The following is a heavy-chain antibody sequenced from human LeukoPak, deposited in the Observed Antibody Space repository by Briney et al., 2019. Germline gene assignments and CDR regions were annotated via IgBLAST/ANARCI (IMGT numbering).Heavy chain of an antibody. CDR3: AKDLFRFTLTVVVTATDSQGYAFDI. V-gene: IGHV3-23*01. CDR1: GFTFSTYA. D-gene: IGHD2-21*02. Sequence: GGSLRLSCAASGFTFSTYAMSWVRQAPGKGLEWVSGISGSGGSTYYSDSVKGRFTISRDYSKNTLYLQMNSLRAEDTAVYYCAKDLFRFTLTVVVTATDSQGYAFDIWGQGTMVTVSS. J-gene: IGHJ3*02. CDR2: ISGSGGST.